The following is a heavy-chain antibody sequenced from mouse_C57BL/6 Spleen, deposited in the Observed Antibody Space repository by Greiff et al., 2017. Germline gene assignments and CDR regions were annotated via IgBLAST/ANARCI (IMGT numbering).Heavy chain of an antibody. CDR1: GFSLSTSGMG. CDR2: IYWDDDK. CDR3: ARRVIYYDYDVGYAMDY. J-gene: IGHJ4*01. V-gene: IGHV8-12*01. D-gene: IGHD2-4*01. Sequence: QVTLKECGPGILQSSQTLSLTCSFSGFSLSTSGMGVSWIRQPSGKGLEWLAHIYWDDDKRYNPSLKSRLTISKDTSRNQVFLKITSVDTADTATYYCARRVIYYDYDVGYAMDYWGQGTSVTVSS.